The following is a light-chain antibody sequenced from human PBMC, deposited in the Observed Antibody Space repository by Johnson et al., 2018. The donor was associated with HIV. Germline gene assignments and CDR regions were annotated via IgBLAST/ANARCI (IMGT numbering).Light chain of an antibody. CDR3: GTWDSSLSAYV. V-gene: IGLV1-51*02. J-gene: IGLJ1*01. Sequence: QSVLTQPPSVSAAPGQKVTISCSGSSSNIGNNYVSWYQQVPGTAPKLLIYEKNKRPSGIPDRFSGSKSGTSATLGITGLTTGDEADYYCGTWDSSLSAYVFGTGPKVTVL. CDR2: EKN. CDR1: SSNIGNNY.